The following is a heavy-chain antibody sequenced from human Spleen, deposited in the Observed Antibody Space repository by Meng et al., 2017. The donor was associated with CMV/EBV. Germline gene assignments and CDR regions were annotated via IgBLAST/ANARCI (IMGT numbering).Heavy chain of an antibody. CDR2: LNPNSGST. D-gene: IGHD4/OR15-4a*01. V-gene: IGHV1-8*03. J-gene: IGHJ6*02. CDR3: ARGMGLSYYYYGMDV. Sequence: SGYTFTHYDVNWVRRATGQGLEWMGRLNPNSGSTGYARKFQGRVTITRETSLNTAYMELRSLTSEDTAVYYCARGMGLSYYYYGMDVWGQGTTVTVSS. CDR1: GYTFTHYD.